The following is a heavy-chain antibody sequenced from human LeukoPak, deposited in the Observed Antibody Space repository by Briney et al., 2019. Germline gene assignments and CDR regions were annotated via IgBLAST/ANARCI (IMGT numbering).Heavy chain of an antibody. Sequence: GESLKISCKGPGYSFTSYWIGWVGQIPGKGLEWRGIIYPGDSDTRYSPSFQGQVTISADKSISTAYLQWSSLKASDTAMYYCAMGTYYYDSSTCFDYWGQGTLVTVSS. D-gene: IGHD3-22*01. CDR3: AMGTYYYDSSTCFDY. J-gene: IGHJ4*02. V-gene: IGHV5-51*01. CDR1: GYSFTSYW. CDR2: IYPGDSDT.